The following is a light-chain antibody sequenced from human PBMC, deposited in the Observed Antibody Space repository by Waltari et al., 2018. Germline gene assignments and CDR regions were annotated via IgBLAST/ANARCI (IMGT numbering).Light chain of an antibody. Sequence: QSALTQPASVSGSPGQSITISCTGSSSDIGIYNLVSWSQHHPGKVPKLIIYEVSERPSGVSRRFSGSKSGNTASLTLSDLQPEDGADYYCCSYAGDSTYVFGTGTKVTVL. CDR1: SSDIGIYNL. V-gene: IGLV2-23*02. CDR2: EVS. CDR3: CSYAGDSTYV. J-gene: IGLJ1*01.